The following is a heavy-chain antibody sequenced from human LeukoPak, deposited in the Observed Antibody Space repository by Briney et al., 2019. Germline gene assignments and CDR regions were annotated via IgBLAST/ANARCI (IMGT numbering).Heavy chain of an antibody. CDR3: ARRGYYYDRWFDP. D-gene: IGHD3-22*01. J-gene: IGHJ5*02. CDR2: IYYSGST. Sequence: SETLSLTCTVSGSSISSSSYYWGWIRQPPGKGLEWIGSIYYSGSTYYNPSLKSRVTISVDTSKNQFSLKLSSVTAADTAVYYCARRGYYYDRWFDPWGQGTLVTVSS. V-gene: IGHV4-39*01. CDR1: GSSISSSSYY.